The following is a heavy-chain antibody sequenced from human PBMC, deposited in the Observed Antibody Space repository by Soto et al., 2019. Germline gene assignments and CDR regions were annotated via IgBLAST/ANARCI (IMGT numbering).Heavy chain of an antibody. CDR2: TYFRSKWYN. CDR1: GDSVSRNTAS. D-gene: IGHD3-10*01. Sequence: PSQTLSLTCASSGDSVSRNTASWNWIRQSPSRGLEWLGRTYFRSKWYNDYAVSVKSRIIINPDTSNNQFSLQPNSVTPEDTAVYFTATGDNLRPKTGHAFDPWGQGIMVTVSS. V-gene: IGHV6-1*01. CDR3: ATGDNLRPKTGHAFDP. J-gene: IGHJ5*02.